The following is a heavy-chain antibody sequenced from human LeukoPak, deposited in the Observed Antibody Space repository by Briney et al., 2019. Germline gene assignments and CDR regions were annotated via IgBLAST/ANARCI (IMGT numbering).Heavy chain of an antibody. V-gene: IGHV3-23*01. J-gene: IGHJ5*02. Sequence: GGSLRLSCATSGFTFTNYAMNWVRQAPGKGLEWVSAVTGPGDTTYYADSGKGRFFMSREDSKTTVYLQMNSLRAEDTAIYYCAKGAEIDLWRQGTLVTVSS. CDR2: VTGPGDTT. CDR1: GFTFTNYA. CDR3: AKGAEIDL. D-gene: IGHD3-16*01.